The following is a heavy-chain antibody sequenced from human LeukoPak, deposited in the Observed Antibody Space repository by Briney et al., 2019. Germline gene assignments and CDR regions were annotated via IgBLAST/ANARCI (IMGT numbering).Heavy chain of an antibody. CDR2: TDAGGSST. J-gene: IGHJ4*01. CDR3: ARGPPTGGGAYVGDY. Sequence: GGSLRLSCAASELNFENHWMHWVRQVPGKGLEWVSRTDAGGSSTSYADSVRGRFSISRDNGKSTLYLQMNSLRVEDTAVYHCARGPPTGGGAYVGDYWGHGTLVTVSS. V-gene: IGHV3-74*01. D-gene: IGHD2-8*02. CDR1: ELNFENHW.